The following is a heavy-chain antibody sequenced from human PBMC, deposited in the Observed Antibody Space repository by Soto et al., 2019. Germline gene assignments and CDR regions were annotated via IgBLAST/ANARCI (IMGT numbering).Heavy chain of an antibody. V-gene: IGHV1-18*01. J-gene: IGHJ6*02. Sequence: ASVKVSCKASGYTFTSYGISWVRQAPGQGLEWMGWISAYNGNTNYAQKLQGRVTMTTDTSTSTAYMELRSLRSDDTAVYYCARDWPDTENYYYYGMDVWGQGTTVTVSS. CDR3: ARDWPDTENYYYYGMDV. D-gene: IGHD5-18*01. CDR2: ISAYNGNT. CDR1: GYTFTSYG.